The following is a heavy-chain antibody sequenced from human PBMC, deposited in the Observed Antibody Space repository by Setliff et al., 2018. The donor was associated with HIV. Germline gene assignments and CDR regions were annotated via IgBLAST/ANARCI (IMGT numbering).Heavy chain of an antibody. Sequence: ASVKVSCKASGYTFTSYAMNWVRQAPGQGLEWMGWINTNTGNPTYAQGFTGRFVFSLDTSVSTAYLQISSLKAEDTAVYYCARAADYYGSGSYYNGWFDPWGQGTLVTAPQ. CDR3: ARAADYYGSGSYYNGWFDP. CDR1: GYTFTSYA. CDR2: INTNTGNP. D-gene: IGHD3-10*01. J-gene: IGHJ5*02. V-gene: IGHV7-4-1*02.